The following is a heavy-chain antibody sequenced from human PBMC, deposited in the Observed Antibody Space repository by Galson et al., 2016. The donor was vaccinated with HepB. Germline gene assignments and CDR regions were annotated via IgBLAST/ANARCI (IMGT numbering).Heavy chain of an antibody. CDR3: ARDRDSGGTPEGSGFDH. Sequence: SLRLSCAASGFTFSLYEMNWVRQAPGKGLEWVSYISTSGETTYYADSVKGRFTVSRDNARNSLHLQMSSLRVEDAAVYYCARDRDSGGTPEGSGFDHWGQGTMVTVSP. CDR2: ISTSGETT. CDR1: GFTFSLYE. V-gene: IGHV3-48*03. D-gene: IGHD5-12*01. J-gene: IGHJ3*01.